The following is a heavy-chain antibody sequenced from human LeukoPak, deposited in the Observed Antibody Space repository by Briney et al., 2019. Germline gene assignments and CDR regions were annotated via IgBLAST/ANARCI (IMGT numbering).Heavy chain of an antibody. CDR1: GYTFTSYY. CDR3: ARAPGNYLYGGRYYFDY. J-gene: IGHJ4*02. Sequence: ASVKVSCKASGYTFTSYYMHWVRQAPGQGLEWMGIINPSGGSTSYAQKFQGRVTMTRDTSTSTDYMELSSLRSEDTAVYYCARAPGNYLYGGRYYFDYWGQGTLVTVSS. V-gene: IGHV1-46*01. D-gene: IGHD4-23*01. CDR2: INPSGGST.